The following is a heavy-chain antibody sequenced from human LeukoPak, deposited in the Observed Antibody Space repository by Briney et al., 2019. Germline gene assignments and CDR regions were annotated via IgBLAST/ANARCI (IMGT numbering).Heavy chain of an antibody. CDR3: ARDSPGGGSYYWRNAFDI. CDR2: IIPIFGTA. J-gene: IGHJ3*02. Sequence: SVKASCKASGGTFSSYAISWVRQAPGQGLEWMGGIIPIFGTANYAQKFQGRVTITTDESTSTAYMELSSLRSEDTAVYYCARDSPGGGSYYWRNAFDIWGQGTMVTVSS. D-gene: IGHD1-26*01. V-gene: IGHV1-69*05. CDR1: GGTFSSYA.